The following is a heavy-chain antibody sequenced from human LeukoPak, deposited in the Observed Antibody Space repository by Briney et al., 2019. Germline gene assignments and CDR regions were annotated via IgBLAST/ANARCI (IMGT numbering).Heavy chain of an antibody. CDR2: ISSSSSTI. V-gene: IGHV3-48*01. Sequence: GGSLRLSRAASGFTFSSYSMNWVRQAPGKGLEWVSYISSSSSTIYYADSVKGRFTISRDNAKNSLYLQMNSLRAEDTAVYYCARDRSSSGWYDYYYYMDVWGKGTTVTVSS. J-gene: IGHJ6*03. CDR3: ARDRSSSGWYDYYYYMDV. CDR1: GFTFSSYS. D-gene: IGHD6-19*01.